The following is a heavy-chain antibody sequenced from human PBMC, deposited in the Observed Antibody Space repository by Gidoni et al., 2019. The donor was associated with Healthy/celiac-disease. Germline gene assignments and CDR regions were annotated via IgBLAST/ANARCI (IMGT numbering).Heavy chain of an antibody. J-gene: IGHJ4*02. D-gene: IGHD3-3*01. V-gene: IGHV3-66*02. Sequence: LEWVSVISSGGSTYYADSVKGRFTISRDNSKNTLYLQMNSLRAEDSAVYYCAGYDFWSGYPGPGGQGTLVTVSS. CDR2: ISSGGST. CDR3: AGYDFWSGYPGP.